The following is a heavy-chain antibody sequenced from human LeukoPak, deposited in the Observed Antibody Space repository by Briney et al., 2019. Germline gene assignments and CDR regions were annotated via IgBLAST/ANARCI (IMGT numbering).Heavy chain of an antibody. CDR3: LGYCSSSSCYPFDY. Sequence: SSVKVSCTASGYTFTGCYMHWVRQAPGQGLEWMGWISAYNGITYYAQTLQGRVTMTTDTTTSTAYMELRSLRSDARDRNRGLGYCSSSSCYPFDYWGQGTLVTVSS. CDR2: ISAYNGIT. J-gene: IGHJ4*02. V-gene: IGHV1-18*04. CDR1: GYTFTGCY. D-gene: IGHD2-15*01.